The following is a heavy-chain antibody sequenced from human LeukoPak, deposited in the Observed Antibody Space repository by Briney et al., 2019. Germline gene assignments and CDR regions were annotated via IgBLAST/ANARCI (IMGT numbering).Heavy chain of an antibody. D-gene: IGHD1-20*01. CDR1: GFTFSSYW. V-gene: IGHV3-7*01. Sequence: GGSLRLSCAASGFTFSSYWMSWVRQAQGKGLEWVANIKQDGSEKYYVDSVKGRFTISRDNAKNSLYLQMNSLRAEDTAVYYCASLGITGTHDNWFDPWGQGTLVTVSS. CDR2: IKQDGSEK. CDR3: ASLGITGTHDNWFDP. J-gene: IGHJ5*02.